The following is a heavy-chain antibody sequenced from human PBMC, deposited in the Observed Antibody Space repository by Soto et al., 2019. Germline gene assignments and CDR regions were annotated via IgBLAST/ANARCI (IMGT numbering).Heavy chain of an antibody. CDR1: GGSVSSGSYY. D-gene: IGHD6-19*01. CDR2: IYYSGST. CDR3: AREGSGWNDY. J-gene: IGHJ4*02. Sequence: SATLSITCTGSGGSVSSGSYYWSWIRQPPGKGLEWIGYIYYSGSTNYNPSLKSRVTISVDTSKNQFSLKLSSVTAADTAVYYCAREGSGWNDYWGQGTLVTVSS. V-gene: IGHV4-61*01.